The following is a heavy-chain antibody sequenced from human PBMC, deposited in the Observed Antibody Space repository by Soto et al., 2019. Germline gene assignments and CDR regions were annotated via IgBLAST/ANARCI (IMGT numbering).Heavy chain of an antibody. J-gene: IGHJ4*02. CDR2: ISSTGTYL. V-gene: IGHV3-21*01. D-gene: IGHD3-10*01. Sequence: SXGSLKLSCAASGFTFRAYNIYWVRQAPGKGLEWVSFISSTGTYLNYAASLKGRFTISRDNANSSVFLQMDNLSAEDTAVYYCARQLHFGELSLGFWGQGTLVTVS. CDR1: GFTFRAYN. CDR3: ARQLHFGELSLGF.